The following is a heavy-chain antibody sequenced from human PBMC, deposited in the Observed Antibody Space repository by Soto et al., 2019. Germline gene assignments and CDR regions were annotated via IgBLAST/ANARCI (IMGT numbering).Heavy chain of an antibody. Sequence: PGGSLRLSCAASGLTFSNYGMSWVRQAPGKGLEWVSYISSSSSTIYYADSVKGRFTISRDNAKNSLYLQMNSLRAEDTAVYYCARHPERIAEIGWFDPWGQGTLVTVSS. CDR2: ISSSSSTI. D-gene: IGHD6-13*01. CDR1: GLTFSNYG. CDR3: ARHPERIAEIGWFDP. V-gene: IGHV3-48*01. J-gene: IGHJ5*02.